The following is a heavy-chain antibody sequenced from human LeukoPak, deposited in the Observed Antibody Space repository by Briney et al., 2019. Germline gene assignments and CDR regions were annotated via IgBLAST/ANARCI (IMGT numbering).Heavy chain of an antibody. CDR2: IYHSGST. V-gene: IGHV4-38-2*02. J-gene: IGHJ6*03. CDR3: ASHSSAGIGYYHMDV. CDR1: GYSISSGYY. D-gene: IGHD3-10*01. Sequence: PSETLSLTCTVSGYSISSGYYWGWIRQPPGKGLEWIGSIYHSGSTYYNPSLKSRVTISVDTSKNQFSLKLSSVTAADTAVYYCASHSSAGIGYYHMDVWGKGTTVTVSS.